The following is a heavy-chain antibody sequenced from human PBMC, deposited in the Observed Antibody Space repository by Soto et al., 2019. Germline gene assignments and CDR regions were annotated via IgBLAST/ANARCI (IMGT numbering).Heavy chain of an antibody. CDR3: ARANVDTSVVNEYYFDY. V-gene: IGHV3-21*01. J-gene: IGHJ4*02. D-gene: IGHD5-18*01. CDR1: GFTFSNYK. Sequence: GGSLRLSCAVFGFTFSNYKMSWVRQAPGKGLEWVSSVSSTSGYIYYGDSVKGRFTISRDNAKNSLYLQMNSLRAEDTAVYYCARANVDTSVVNEYYFDYWGQGTLVTVSS. CDR2: VSSTSGYI.